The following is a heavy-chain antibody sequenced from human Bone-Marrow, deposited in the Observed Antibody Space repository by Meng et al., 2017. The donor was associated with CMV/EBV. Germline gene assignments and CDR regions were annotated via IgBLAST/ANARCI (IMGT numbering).Heavy chain of an antibody. V-gene: IGHV4-30-4*08. D-gene: IGHD3-22*01. CDR3: ARDMGSSGYYGNNWFDP. CDR2: IYYSGRT. Sequence: VQLLELGPGLVTLSQTHALNCILSGGSISGGDYYWCWIRQPPGKGLEWIGYIYYSGRTYYNPSLKSRVTRSVDTSKNHFSLKLSSVTAADTAVYYCARDMGSSGYYGNNWFDPWGQGTLVTVSS. J-gene: IGHJ5*02. CDR1: GGSISGGDYY.